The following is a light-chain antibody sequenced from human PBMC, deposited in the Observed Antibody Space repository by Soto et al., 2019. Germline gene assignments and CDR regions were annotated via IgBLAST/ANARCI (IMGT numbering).Light chain of an antibody. Sequence: DMQMTQSSSSLSASVGDMVNITCRASQSISSYLNWYQQKKGKAPNLLIYGASNLQSGVPSRFSGSGYGTDFNLTINSLQTDDFATYYCQQSFSAPLTFGGGTKVDIK. J-gene: IGKJ4*01. CDR2: GAS. V-gene: IGKV1-39*01. CDR3: QQSFSAPLT. CDR1: QSISSY.